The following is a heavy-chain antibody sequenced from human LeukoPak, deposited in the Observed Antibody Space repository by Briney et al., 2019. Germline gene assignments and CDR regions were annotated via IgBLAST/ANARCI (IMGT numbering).Heavy chain of an antibody. J-gene: IGHJ4*02. CDR3: ATSGRFGDDIFDY. CDR1: GFTFSRYA. V-gene: IGHV3-23*01. D-gene: IGHD3-10*01. CDR2: ISGSGGST. Sequence: GGSLRLSCAASGFTFSRYAMSWVRHAPGKGLEWVSAISGSGGSTYYADSVKGRFTISRDNSKNTLYLQMNTLRAEDTAVHYCATSGRFGDDIFDYWGQGTLVTASP.